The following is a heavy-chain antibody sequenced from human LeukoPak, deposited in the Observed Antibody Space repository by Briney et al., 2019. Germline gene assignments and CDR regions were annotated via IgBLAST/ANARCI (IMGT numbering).Heavy chain of an antibody. V-gene: IGHV3-7*01. D-gene: IGHD6-19*01. J-gene: IGHJ5*02. CDR1: GFTFSTYW. CDR3: ARGSAFSPNWFDP. CDR2: IKQDGSEK. Sequence: GGSLRLSCAASGFTFSTYWMIWVGQAPGKGLEWVAHIKQDGSEKFYVDSVKGRFTISRDNAKNSLYLQMNSLRGEDTAVYYCARGSAFSPNWFDPWGQGTLVTVSS.